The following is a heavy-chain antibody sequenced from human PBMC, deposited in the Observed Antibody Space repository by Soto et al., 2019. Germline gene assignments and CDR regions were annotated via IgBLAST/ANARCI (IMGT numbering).Heavy chain of an antibody. Sequence: EVQLVETGGGLIQPGGSLRLSCAASGFSVGSNYMTWVRQSPGKGLEWVSLIYSNGDTDYADSVMGRFSISRDNFKNTLYLQMNNLRAEDTAVYHCARKSDSSPVPEADGVWGRGTLVTVSS. CDR3: ARKSDSSPVPEADGV. CDR1: GFSVGSNY. D-gene: IGHD2-8*01. J-gene: IGHJ4*02. V-gene: IGHV3-53*02. CDR2: IYSNGDT.